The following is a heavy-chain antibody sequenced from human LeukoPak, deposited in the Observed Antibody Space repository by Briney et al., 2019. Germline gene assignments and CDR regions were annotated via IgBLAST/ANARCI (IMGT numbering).Heavy chain of an antibody. Sequence: PSETLSLTCTVSGGSISSSSYYWGWIRQPPGKGLEWIGSIYYSGSTYYNPSLKSRVTISVDTSKNQFSLKLSSVTAADTAVYYCASSRWLQSPFDYWGQGTLVTVSS. V-gene: IGHV4-39*01. J-gene: IGHJ4*02. CDR1: GGSISSSSYY. D-gene: IGHD5-24*01. CDR2: IYYSGST. CDR3: ASSRWLQSPFDY.